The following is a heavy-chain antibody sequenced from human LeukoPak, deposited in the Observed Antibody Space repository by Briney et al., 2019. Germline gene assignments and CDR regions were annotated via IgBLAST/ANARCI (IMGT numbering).Heavy chain of an antibody. D-gene: IGHD1-1*01. CDR1: GGSISSSNW. CDR2: IYHSGST. CDR3: ARLRKNGPSPYYYYGMDV. V-gene: IGHV4-4*02. Sequence: SETLSLTCAVSGGSISSSNWWSWVRQPPGKGLEWIGEIYHSGSTNYNPSLKSRVTISVDKSKNQFSLKLSSVTAADTAVYYCARLRKNGPSPYYYYGMDVWGKGTTVTVSS. J-gene: IGHJ6*04.